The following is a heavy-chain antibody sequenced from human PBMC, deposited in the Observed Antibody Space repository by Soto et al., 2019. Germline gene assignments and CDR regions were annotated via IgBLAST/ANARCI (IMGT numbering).Heavy chain of an antibody. D-gene: IGHD2-2*02. CDR2: INPNSGGT. CDR3: ARDLREIRDIVVVPAAIRYYYYGMDV. V-gene: IGHV1-2*04. J-gene: IGHJ6*02. Sequence: QVQLVQSGAEVKKPGASVKVSCKASGYTFTGYYMHWVRQAPGQGLEWMGWINPNSGGTNYAQKFQGWVTMTRDTSISTAYMELGRLRSDDTAVYYCARDLREIRDIVVVPAAIRYYYYGMDVWGQGTTVTVSS. CDR1: GYTFTGYY.